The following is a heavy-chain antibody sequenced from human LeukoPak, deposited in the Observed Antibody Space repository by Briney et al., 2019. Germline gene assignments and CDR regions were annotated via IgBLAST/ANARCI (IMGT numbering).Heavy chain of an antibody. CDR3: AREPPAAGGYYYAMDV. Sequence: ASVKVSCKASGYTFTTYTLHWVRQAPGQRLEWMGWINTGSDNIKYSQALQGRVVITTDTSANTAFMELSSLRSDDTAVYYCAREPPAAGGYYYAMDVWGQGTTVTVSS. CDR1: GYTFTTYT. J-gene: IGHJ6*02. D-gene: IGHD3-3*01. V-gene: IGHV1-3*04. CDR2: INTGSDNI.